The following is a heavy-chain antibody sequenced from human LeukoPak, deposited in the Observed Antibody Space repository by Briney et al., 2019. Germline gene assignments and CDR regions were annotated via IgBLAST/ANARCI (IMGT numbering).Heavy chain of an antibody. D-gene: IGHD6-6*01. J-gene: IGHJ4*02. CDR1: GFPFSNYN. V-gene: IGHV3-69-1*01. CDR3: VRVIAARPDSRGVVDY. CDR2: ITSGSHI. Sequence: PGGSLRLSCAASGFPFSNYNMNWVRQAPGKGLEWVSSITSGSHIYYIDSVKGRFTISRDHANNSLYLQMNSLRAEDTAVYYCVRVIAARPDSRGVVDYWGQGTLVTVSS.